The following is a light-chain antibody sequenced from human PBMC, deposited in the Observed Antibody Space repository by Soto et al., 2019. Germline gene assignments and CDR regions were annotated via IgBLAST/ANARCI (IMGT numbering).Light chain of an antibody. J-gene: IGKJ1*01. V-gene: IGKV3-20*01. CDR1: QSVGSSY. Sequence: VLTQSPGNMSLSPGERATLSCRASQSVGSSYLAWYQQKPGQAPRLLIYDASSRATGIPDRFSGSGSGTDFTLTISRLEPEDFAVYFCQHCGISPHTFGQGTKVDIK. CDR3: QHCGISPHT. CDR2: DAS.